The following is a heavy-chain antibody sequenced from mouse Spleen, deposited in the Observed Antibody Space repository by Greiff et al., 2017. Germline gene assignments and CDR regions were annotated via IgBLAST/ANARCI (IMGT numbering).Heavy chain of an antibody. Sequence: QVTLKVSGPGILQPSQTLSLTCSFSGFSLSTFGLGVGWIRQPSGKGLEWLAHVWWDDDKYYKSALKSRLTISKDTSKNQVFLKIANVDTADTATYYCARIGSTYLYFDVWGTGTTVTVSS. J-gene: IGHJ1*03. CDR3: ARIGSTYLYFDV. CDR2: VWWDDDK. CDR1: GFSLSTFGLG. V-gene: IGHV8-8*01. D-gene: IGHD1-1*01.